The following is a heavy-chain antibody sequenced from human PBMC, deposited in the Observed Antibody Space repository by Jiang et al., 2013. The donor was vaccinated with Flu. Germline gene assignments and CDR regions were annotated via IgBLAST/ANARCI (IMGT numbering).Heavy chain of an antibody. CDR3: ARVLHGSGWYTY. Sequence: SGAEVKKPGASVKVSCKASGYTFTSHGISWVRQAPGQGLEWMGWISAYNGNTNYAHNLQGRVIMTTDTSTSTAYMELRSLTSDDTAVYYCARVLHGSGWYTYWGQGTLVTVSS. J-gene: IGHJ4*02. D-gene: IGHD6-19*01. CDR1: GYTFTSHG. V-gene: IGHV1-18*01. CDR2: ISAYNGNT.